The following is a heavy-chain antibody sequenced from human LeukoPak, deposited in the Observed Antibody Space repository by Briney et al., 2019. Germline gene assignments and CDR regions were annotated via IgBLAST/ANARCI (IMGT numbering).Heavy chain of an antibody. CDR2: ISYDGSNK. J-gene: IGHJ4*02. CDR1: GFTFSSYA. V-gene: IGHV3-30-3*01. CDR3: ARFEQMDY. D-gene: IGHD1/OR15-1a*01. Sequence: GRSLRLSCAASGFTFSSYAMHWVRQAPGKGLEWVTVISYDGSNKYYADSVKGRFTISRDNSKNTLYLQMNSLRAEDTAVYYCARFEQMDYWGQGTLVTVSS.